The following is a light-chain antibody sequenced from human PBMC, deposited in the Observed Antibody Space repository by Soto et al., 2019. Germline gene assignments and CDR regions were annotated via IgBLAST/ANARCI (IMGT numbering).Light chain of an antibody. CDR1: LSVSSNY. CDR3: QQYGSSPRT. Sequence: EIVLTQSPGTLSLSPGEKNTLSCRANLSVSSNYLAWYQQKPGQAPRLLIYDTSSRATGIPDRFSGSGSGTDFTLTISRLEPEDFAVYFCQQYGSSPRTFGQGTKVDIK. CDR2: DTS. V-gene: IGKV3-20*01. J-gene: IGKJ1*01.